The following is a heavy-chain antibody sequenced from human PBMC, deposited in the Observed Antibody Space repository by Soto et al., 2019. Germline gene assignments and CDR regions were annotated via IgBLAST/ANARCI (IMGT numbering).Heavy chain of an antibody. J-gene: IGHJ4*02. CDR3: VRVAYGDLGG. V-gene: IGHV3-74*01. CDR2: IKSDGSDT. Sequence: EVQLVESGGGLVQPGGSLRLSCAASGFTFSSYWMHWVRQAPGKGLVWVSRIKSDGSDTSYADSVKGRFTISRDNAKNTLYLQRSSLRAEDTAVYYSVRVAYGDLGGWGQGTLVTVSS. CDR1: GFTFSSYW. D-gene: IGHD4-17*01.